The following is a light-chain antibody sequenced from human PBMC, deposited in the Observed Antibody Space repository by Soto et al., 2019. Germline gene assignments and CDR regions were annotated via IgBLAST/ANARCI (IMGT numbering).Light chain of an antibody. J-gene: IGKJ1*01. V-gene: IGKV3-20*01. CDR1: QSVSNTY. CDR2: GAS. CDR3: HLYGYSSWT. Sequence: EIVLTQSPGTLSLSPGERASLSRRASQSVSNTYLAWYQQKPGQAPRLLFYGASSRATGIPDRFSGSGSGTDFTLTISRLEPEDFAVYYCHLYGYSSWTFGQGTKVEIK.